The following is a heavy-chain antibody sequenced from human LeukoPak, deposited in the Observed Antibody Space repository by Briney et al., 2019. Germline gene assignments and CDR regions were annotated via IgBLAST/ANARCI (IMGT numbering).Heavy chain of an antibody. CDR2: ISYDGSNK. CDR3: AREYLLGYYDGSFDAFDI. CDR1: GFTFSSYA. Sequence: PGGSLRLSCAASGFTFSSYAMHWVRQAPGKGLEWVAVISYDGSNKYYADSVKGRFTISRDNSKNTLYLQMNSLRAEDTAVYYCAREYLLGYYDGSFDAFDIWGQGTMVTVSS. V-gene: IGHV3-30-3*01. J-gene: IGHJ3*02. D-gene: IGHD3-22*01.